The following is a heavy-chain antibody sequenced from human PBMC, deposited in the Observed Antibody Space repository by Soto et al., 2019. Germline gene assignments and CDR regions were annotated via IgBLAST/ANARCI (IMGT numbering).Heavy chain of an antibody. CDR3: ARVTSAYCGGDCYQTFDY. D-gene: IGHD2-21*02. CDR1: GGSISSGGYY. V-gene: IGHV4-31*03. Sequence: QVQLQESGPGLVKPSQTLSLTCTVSGGSISSGGYYWSWIRQHPGKGLEWIGYSYYSGSTYYNPSLKSRVTISVDPSKNQFSLKLSSVTAADTSVYYCARVTSAYCGGDCYQTFDYWGQGTLVTVSS. J-gene: IGHJ4*02. CDR2: SYYSGST.